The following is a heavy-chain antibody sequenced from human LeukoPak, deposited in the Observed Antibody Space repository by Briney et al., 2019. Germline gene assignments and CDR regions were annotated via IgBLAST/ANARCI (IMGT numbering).Heavy chain of an antibody. CDR3: ARDLRQWELLGGIDY. Sequence: GESLKISCKGSGYSFTIYWIGWVRQMPGKGLEWMGIIYPGDSDTRYSPSFQGQVTISADKSISTAYMELSRLRSDDTAVYYCARDLRQWELLGGIDYWGQGTLVTVSS. J-gene: IGHJ4*02. CDR2: IYPGDSDT. D-gene: IGHD1-26*01. CDR1: GYSFTIYW. V-gene: IGHV5-51*01.